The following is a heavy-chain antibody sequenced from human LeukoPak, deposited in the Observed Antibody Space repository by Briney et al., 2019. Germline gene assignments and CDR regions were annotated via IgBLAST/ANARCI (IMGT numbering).Heavy chain of an antibody. CDR3: ARADCSSTSCFSSDY. D-gene: IGHD2-2*01. CDR1: GGTFSSYA. CDR2: ISAYNGNT. V-gene: IGHV1-18*01. Sequence: ASVKVSCKASGGTFSSYAISWVRQAPGQGLEWMGWISAYNGNTNYAQKLQGRVTMTTDTSTSTAYMGLRSLRSDDTAVYYCARADCSSTSCFSSDYWGQGTLVTVSS. J-gene: IGHJ4*02.